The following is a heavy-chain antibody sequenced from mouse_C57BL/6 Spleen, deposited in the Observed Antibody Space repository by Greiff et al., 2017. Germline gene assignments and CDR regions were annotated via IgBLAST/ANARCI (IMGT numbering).Heavy chain of an antibody. Sequence: VQLQQSGPVLVKPGASVKMSCKASGYTFTDYYMNWVKQSHGKSLEWIGVINPYNGGTSYNQKFKGKATLTVDKSSSTAYMELNSLTSEDSAVYYCARGFTTVVADYWGQGTTLTVSS. CDR2: INPYNGGT. J-gene: IGHJ2*01. CDR1: GYTFTDYY. V-gene: IGHV1-19*01. CDR3: ARGFTTVVADY. D-gene: IGHD1-1*01.